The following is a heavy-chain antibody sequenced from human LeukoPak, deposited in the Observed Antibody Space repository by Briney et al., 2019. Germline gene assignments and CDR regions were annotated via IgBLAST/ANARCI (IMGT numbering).Heavy chain of an antibody. D-gene: IGHD1-7*01. V-gene: IGHV4-39*07. Sequence: PSETLSLTCTVSGGSIISSSYYWGWIRQPPGKGLEWVGHMYYRGNTFYNPSLKSRVTISVDTSKNQFSLKLGSVTAADTAVYYCARLYGNYQNYFDYWGQGTLVTVPS. J-gene: IGHJ4*02. CDR2: MYYRGNT. CDR3: ARLYGNYQNYFDY. CDR1: GGSIISSSYY.